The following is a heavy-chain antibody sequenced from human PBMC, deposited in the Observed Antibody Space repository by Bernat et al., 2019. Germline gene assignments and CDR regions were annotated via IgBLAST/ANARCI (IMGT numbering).Heavy chain of an antibody. CDR1: GYTFTGYY. J-gene: IGHJ4*02. CDR3: AREGYCSSTSCRESFDY. V-gene: IGHV1-2*04. Sequence: QVQLVQSGAEVKKPGASVKVSCKASGYTFTGYYMHWVRQAPGQGLEWMGWINPNSGGTNYAQKFQDWVTMTRDTSISTAYMELSRLRSDDTAVYYCAREGYCSSTSCRESFDYWGQGTLVTVSS. D-gene: IGHD2-2*01. CDR2: INPNSGGT.